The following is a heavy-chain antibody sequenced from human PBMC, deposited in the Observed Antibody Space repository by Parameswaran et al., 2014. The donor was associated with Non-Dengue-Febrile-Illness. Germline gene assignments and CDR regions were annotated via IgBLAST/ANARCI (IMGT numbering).Heavy chain of an antibody. V-gene: IGHV4-31*02. D-gene: IGHD3-22*01. J-gene: IGHJ5*02. CDR2: IYYSGST. Sequence: RWIRQPPGKGLEWIGYIYYSGSTYYNPSLKSRVTISVDTSKNQFSLKLSSVTAADTAVYYCARAAHITMMIGWFDPWGQGTLVTVSS. CDR3: ARAAHITMMIGWFDP.